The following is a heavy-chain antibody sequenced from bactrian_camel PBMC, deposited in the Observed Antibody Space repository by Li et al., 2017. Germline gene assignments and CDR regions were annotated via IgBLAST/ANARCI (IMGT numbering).Heavy chain of an antibody. CDR1: GYTYSTSC. D-gene: IGHD7*01. CDR2: IDMYGKT. CDR3: AADLPCGGWPGLISFDRSFNS. Sequence: HVQLVESGGGSVQAGGSLRLSCAAASGYTYSTSCMGWFRQAPGKESEGVAGIDMYGKTTYAASVKGRSTISRDNAKNTLHLQMNNLIPEDTAMYYCAADLPCGGWPGLISFDRSFNSWGQGTQVTVS. V-gene: IGHV3S53*01. J-gene: IGHJ6*01.